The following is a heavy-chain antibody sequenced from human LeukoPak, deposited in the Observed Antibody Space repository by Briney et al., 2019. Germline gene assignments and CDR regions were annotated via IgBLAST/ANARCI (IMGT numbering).Heavy chain of an antibody. D-gene: IGHD3-9*01. J-gene: IGHJ4*02. Sequence: GGSLRLACAASGFTFSTSWMHWVRQAPGKGLVWVSHINRDGSRTTYADSVEGRFTISRDNAKNTVYLQMNSLRAEDTALYFCVRSLTGTDDYWGQGTLVTVSS. CDR1: GFTFSTSW. CDR3: VRSLTGTDDY. V-gene: IGHV3-74*01. CDR2: INRDGSRT.